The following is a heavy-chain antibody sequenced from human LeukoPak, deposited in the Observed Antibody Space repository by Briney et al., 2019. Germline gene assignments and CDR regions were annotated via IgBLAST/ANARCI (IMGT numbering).Heavy chain of an antibody. V-gene: IGHV3-11*04. J-gene: IGHJ4*02. D-gene: IGHD2/OR15-2a*01. CDR2: ISSSGSTI. Sequence: PGGSLRLSCAASGFTVSSNYMSWVRQAPGKGLEWVSYISSSGSTIYYADSVKGRFTISRDNAKNSLYPQMNSLRDEDTAVYYCARDWFHAIDYWGQGTLVTVSS. CDR1: GFTVSSNY. CDR3: ARDWFHAIDY.